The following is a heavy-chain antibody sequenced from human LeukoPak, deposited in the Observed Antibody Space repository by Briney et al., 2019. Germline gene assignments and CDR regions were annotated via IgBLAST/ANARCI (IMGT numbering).Heavy chain of an antibody. CDR2: ISSSSSYI. CDR3: ASPSNDY. D-gene: IGHD2-2*01. J-gene: IGHJ4*02. Sequence: GGSLRLSCAASGFTFSSYSMNWVRQAPGKGLEWVSSISSSSSYIYYAGSVKGRFTISRDNAKNSLYLQMNSLRAEDTAVYYCASPSNDYWGQGTLVTVSS. CDR1: GFTFSSYS. V-gene: IGHV3-21*01.